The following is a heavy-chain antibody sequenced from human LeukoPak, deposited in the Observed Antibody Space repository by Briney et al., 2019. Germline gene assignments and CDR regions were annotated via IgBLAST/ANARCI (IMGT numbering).Heavy chain of an antibody. J-gene: IGHJ4*02. Sequence: SETLSLTCNASGGSISSHYWSWMRQPPGKGLEWIGYIYYSGSTNYNPSLKSRVTISVDTSKNQFSLKLSSVTAADTAVYYCARDRPPNDYWGQGTLVTVSS. V-gene: IGHV4-59*11. CDR1: GGSISSHY. CDR3: ARDRPPNDY. CDR2: IYYSGST.